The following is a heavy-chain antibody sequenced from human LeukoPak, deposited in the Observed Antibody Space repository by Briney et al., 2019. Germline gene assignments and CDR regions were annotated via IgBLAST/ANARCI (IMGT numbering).Heavy chain of an antibody. CDR2: IYSRGSA. D-gene: IGHD4/OR15-4a*01. Sequence: PSETLSLTCTVSGGSINSYHWSWIRQPPGKGLEWIGYIYSRGSAKYNPSLKSRVAISVDTSKNQFSLKLTSVTAADTAVYYCARPQDYGDAFDIWGQGTVVTVSS. V-gene: IGHV4-59*01. CDR3: ARPQDYGDAFDI. CDR1: GGSINSYH. J-gene: IGHJ3*02.